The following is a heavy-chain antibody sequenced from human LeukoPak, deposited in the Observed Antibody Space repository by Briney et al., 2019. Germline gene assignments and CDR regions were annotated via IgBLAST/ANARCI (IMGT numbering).Heavy chain of an antibody. CDR2: IKQDGSEK. D-gene: IGHD2-15*01. J-gene: IGHJ4*02. CDR1: GFTLSSYW. V-gene: IGHV3-7*04. CDR3: VRDAGWSDLDY. Sequence: GSLRLSCAASGFTLSSYWMTWVRQAPGKGLEWVVHIKQDGSEKYYVDSVKGRFTISRDNAKNSLYLQMNSLRVEDTAVYYCVRDAGWSDLDYWGQGTLVSVSS.